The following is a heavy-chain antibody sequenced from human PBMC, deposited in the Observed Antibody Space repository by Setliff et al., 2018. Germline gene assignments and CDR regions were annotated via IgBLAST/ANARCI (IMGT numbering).Heavy chain of an antibody. V-gene: IGHV4-34*01. J-gene: IGHJ5*02. D-gene: IGHD3-16*02. Sequence: SETLSLTCGASGGSFSDYYWSWIRQPPGKGLEWIGEINHSGTTKSNPSLKSRVTISVDASKNQFSLRLRSVTAADTAVYYCARLESLGDLSLYGLWFDPWGQGTLVTVSS. CDR2: INHSGTT. CDR1: GGSFSDYY. CDR3: ARLESLGDLSLYGLWFDP.